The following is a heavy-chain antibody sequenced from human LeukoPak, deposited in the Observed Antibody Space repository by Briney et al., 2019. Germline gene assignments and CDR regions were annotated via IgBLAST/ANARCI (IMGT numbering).Heavy chain of an antibody. J-gene: IGHJ4*02. CDR3: AKAGAVGYYFDY. V-gene: IGHV3-23*01. D-gene: IGHD3-10*01. CDR1: GFTFNNYA. Sequence: PGGSLRLSCAASGFTFNNYAMSWVRQAPGKGLEWVSAISDSRSSTYYADSIKGRCTISRDNSKNTLYLQMNSLRTEDTAVYYCAKAGAVGYYFDYWGQGTLVTVSS. CDR2: ISDSRSST.